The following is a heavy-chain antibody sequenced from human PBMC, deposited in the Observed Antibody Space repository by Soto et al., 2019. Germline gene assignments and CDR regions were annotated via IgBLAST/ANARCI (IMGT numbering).Heavy chain of an antibody. Sequence: SETLSLTCTVSGGSISSSSYYWGWIRQPPGKGLEWIGSIYYSGSTYYNPSLKSRVTISVDTSKNQFSLKLSSVTAADTAVYYCARIPISGAVACPLDAFDIWGQGTMVTVSS. D-gene: IGHD6-19*01. CDR3: ARIPISGAVACPLDAFDI. CDR2: IYYSGST. J-gene: IGHJ3*02. CDR1: GGSISSSSYY. V-gene: IGHV4-39*01.